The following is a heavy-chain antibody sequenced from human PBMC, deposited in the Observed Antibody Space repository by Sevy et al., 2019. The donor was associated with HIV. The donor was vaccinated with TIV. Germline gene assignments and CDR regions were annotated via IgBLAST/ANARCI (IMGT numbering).Heavy chain of an antibody. D-gene: IGHD4-4*01. Sequence: GGSLRLSCAASGFTFHDYAMHWVRQAPGKGLEWVSGISWNSDSIGYADSVKGRFTISRDNAKNSLYLQMNSLRAEDTALYYCAKGGGAYRKYYYYMDVWGKGSTVTVSS. V-gene: IGHV3-9*01. CDR1: GFTFHDYA. CDR2: ISWNSDSI. J-gene: IGHJ6*03. CDR3: AKGGGAYRKYYYYMDV.